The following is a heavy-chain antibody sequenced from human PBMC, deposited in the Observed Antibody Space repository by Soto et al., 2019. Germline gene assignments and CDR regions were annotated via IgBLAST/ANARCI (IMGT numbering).Heavy chain of an antibody. CDR2: ISSSSSYI. D-gene: IGHD6-19*01. Sequence: PGGSLRLSCAASGFTFSSYSMNWVRQAPGKGLEWVSSISSSSSYIYYADSVKGRFTISRGNAKNSLYLQMNSLRAEDTAVYYCARGIAVAGKYSQAGSFDYWGQGTLVTVSS. V-gene: IGHV3-21*01. J-gene: IGHJ4*02. CDR1: GFTFSSYS. CDR3: ARGIAVAGKYSQAGSFDY.